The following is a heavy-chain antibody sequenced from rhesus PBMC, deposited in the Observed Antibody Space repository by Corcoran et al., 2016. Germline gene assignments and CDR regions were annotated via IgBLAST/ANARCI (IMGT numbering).Heavy chain of an antibody. J-gene: IGHJ2*01. D-gene: IGHD6-13*01. V-gene: IGHV4S12*01. CDR1: GGSLRGGYG. CDR3: ARDLEAAGPTSVDGYFDI. Sequence: QVQLQESGPGLLKPSETLSLNCAVSGGSLRGGYGWGWMRPSPGTGLEWVGGNYSNSEKTNNNPTRNSRATIPTDTSKNKFSLKLSSVTAADTAVYYGARDLEAAGPTSVDGYFDIWGPGTPITISS. CDR2: NYSNSEKT.